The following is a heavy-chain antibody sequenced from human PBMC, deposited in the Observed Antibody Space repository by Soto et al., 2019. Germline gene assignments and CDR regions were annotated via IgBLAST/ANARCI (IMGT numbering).Heavy chain of an antibody. CDR1: GGTFSSYS. CDR2: ITPIFGTV. CDR3: AREGDTREGRGVFFS. V-gene: IGHV1-69*06. J-gene: IGHJ5*02. Sequence: QVKLVQSGAEVKQPGSSVKVSCKASGGTFSSYSFSWVRQAPGQGLEWMGGITPIFGTVHYAQNFRGRVTITAAKSTNIVHMELSSLRSEDTAVFYCAREGDTREGRGVFFSWGQGTLVTVSS. D-gene: IGHD3-16*01.